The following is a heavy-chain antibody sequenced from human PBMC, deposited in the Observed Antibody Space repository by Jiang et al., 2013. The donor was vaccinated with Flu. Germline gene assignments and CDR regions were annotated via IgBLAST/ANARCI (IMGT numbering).Heavy chain of an antibody. D-gene: IGHD6-19*01. CDR3: SSSRGYSNGWQYYFDN. Sequence: LLKPSETLSLTCVVYGGSVSSSYWSWIRQPPGKGLEWVGEINNSGATNYNPSLKSRVTVSVDTSKNQISLKLNSVTAADTAVYYCSSSRGYSNGWQYYFDNWGQGALVTVSS. V-gene: IGHV4-34*01. CDR2: INNSGAT. CDR1: GGSVSSSY. J-gene: IGHJ4*02.